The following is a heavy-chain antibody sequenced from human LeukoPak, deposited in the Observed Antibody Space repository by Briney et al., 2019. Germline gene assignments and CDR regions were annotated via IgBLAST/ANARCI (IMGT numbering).Heavy chain of an antibody. CDR3: ARNGDYRNYYYYMDV. CDR1: GYTFTSYD. D-gene: IGHD4-17*01. J-gene: IGHJ6*03. CDR2: MNPNSGNT. V-gene: IGHV1-8*01. Sequence: ASVKVSCKASGYTFTSYDINWVRQATGQGLEWMGWMNPNSGNTGYAQKFQGRVTMTRNTSISTAYMELSSLRSEDTAVYYCARNGDYRNYYYYMDVWGKGTTVTVSS.